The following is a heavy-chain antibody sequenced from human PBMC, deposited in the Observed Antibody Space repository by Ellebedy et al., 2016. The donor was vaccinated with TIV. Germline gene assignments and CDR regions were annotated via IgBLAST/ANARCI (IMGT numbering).Heavy chain of an antibody. CDR2: INHSGST. D-gene: IGHD1-26*01. Sequence: SETLSLTCAVYGGSFSGYYWSWIRQPPGKGLGWIGEINHSGSTNYNPSLKSRVTISVDTSKNQFSLKLSSVTAADTAVYYCARRARFGGSYTWGQGTLVTVSS. CDR1: GGSFSGYY. CDR3: ARRARFGGSYT. V-gene: IGHV4-34*01. J-gene: IGHJ5*02.